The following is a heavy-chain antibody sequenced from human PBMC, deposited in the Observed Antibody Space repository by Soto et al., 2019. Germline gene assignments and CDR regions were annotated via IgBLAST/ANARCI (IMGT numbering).Heavy chain of an antibody. Sequence: GGSLRLSCAASGFTFYNYAMGWVRQAPGKGLEWVSAITGSGSDTYYLDSVKGRFTISRDNSKNTLFLQMSSLRAEDTAIYYCAKLGSSAWSPHYYFDYWGQGTLVTVSS. V-gene: IGHV3-23*01. J-gene: IGHJ4*02. CDR1: GFTFYNYA. D-gene: IGHD3-10*01. CDR3: AKLGSSAWSPHYYFDY. CDR2: ITGSGSDT.